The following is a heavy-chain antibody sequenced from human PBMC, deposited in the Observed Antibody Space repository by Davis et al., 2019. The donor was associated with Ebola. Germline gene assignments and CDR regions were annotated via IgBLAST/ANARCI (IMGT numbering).Heavy chain of an antibody. J-gene: IGHJ4*02. CDR2: IIPILGIA. V-gene: IGHV1-69*04. Sequence: SVKVSCKTSGGTFTNYAVSWVRQAPGQGLEWMGRIIPILGIANYAQKFQGRVTITADKSTSTAYMELNSLRSEDTAVYYCARDLGSPTVVNDYWGQGTLVTVSS. CDR1: GGTFTNYA. CDR3: ARDLGSPTVVNDY. D-gene: IGHD4-23*01.